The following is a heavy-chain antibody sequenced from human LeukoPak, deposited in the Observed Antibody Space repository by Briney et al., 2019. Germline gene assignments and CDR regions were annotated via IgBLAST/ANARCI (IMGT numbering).Heavy chain of an antibody. CDR1: GGTFSSYA. Sequence: ASVKVSCKASGGTFSSYAISWVRQAPGQGLEWMGGIIPIFGTANYAQKFQGRVTITADKSTSTAYMELSSLRSEDTAVYYCARFATTGFEDAFDIWGQGTMVTVSS. CDR3: ARFATTGFEDAFDI. CDR2: IIPIFGTA. V-gene: IGHV1-69*06. D-gene: IGHD1-1*01. J-gene: IGHJ3*02.